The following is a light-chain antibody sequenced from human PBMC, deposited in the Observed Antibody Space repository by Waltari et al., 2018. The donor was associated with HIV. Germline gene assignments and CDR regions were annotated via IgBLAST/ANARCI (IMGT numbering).Light chain of an antibody. CDR1: QSLSTN. Sequence: IVMTQSPATLSVSPGERATLSCRASQSLSTNVAWYQQKPGQPPRLLIYWVSTRATGISARFSGSGSRTEFTLTISSVQSEDFAVYYCQQRSGWPPFTFGLGTRLEIK. V-gene: IGKV3-15*01. CDR2: WVS. J-gene: IGKJ5*01. CDR3: QQRSGWPPFT.